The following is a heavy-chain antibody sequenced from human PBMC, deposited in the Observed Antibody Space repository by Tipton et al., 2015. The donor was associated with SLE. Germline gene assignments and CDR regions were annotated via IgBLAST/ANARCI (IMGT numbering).Heavy chain of an antibody. CDR1: GFTVSSYW. Sequence: GSLRLSCVASGFTVSSYWMHWVRQVPGKGLVWVSRISRDGTTTTYADSLKGRFTISRDNSKNTLYLQMNSLRAEDTAVYYCAREGAYYDFWSGSFDYWGQGTLVTVSS. J-gene: IGHJ4*02. D-gene: IGHD3-3*01. CDR2: ISRDGTTT. CDR3: AREGAYYDFWSGSFDY. V-gene: IGHV3-74*03.